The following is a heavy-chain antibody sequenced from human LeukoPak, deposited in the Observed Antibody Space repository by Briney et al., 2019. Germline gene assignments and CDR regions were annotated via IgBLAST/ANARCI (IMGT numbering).Heavy chain of an antibody. D-gene: IGHD3-22*01. CDR2: INPNSGGT. J-gene: IGHJ4*02. CDR3: ARGTSSGYSY. V-gene: IGHV1-2*06. CDR1: GYTFTGYY. Sequence: ASVKVSCKASGYTFTGYYMHWVRQAPGQGLEWMGRINPNSGGTNYAQKFQGRVTMTRDTSTSTVYMELSSLRSEDTAVYYCARGTSSGYSYWGQGTLVTVSS.